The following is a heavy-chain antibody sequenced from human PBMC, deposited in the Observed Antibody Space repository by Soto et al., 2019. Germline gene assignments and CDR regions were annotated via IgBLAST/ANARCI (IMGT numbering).Heavy chain of an antibody. CDR1: GGSISSGGYY. CDR2: IYYSGST. Sequence: SETLSLTCTVSGGSISSGGYYWSWIRQHPGKGLEWIGYIYYSGSTYYNPSLKSRVTISVDTSKNQFSLKLSSVTAADTAVYYCARSYNYNWNYWFDPWGQGTLVTVSS. J-gene: IGHJ5*02. CDR3: ARSYNYNWNYWFDP. V-gene: IGHV4-31*03. D-gene: IGHD1-7*01.